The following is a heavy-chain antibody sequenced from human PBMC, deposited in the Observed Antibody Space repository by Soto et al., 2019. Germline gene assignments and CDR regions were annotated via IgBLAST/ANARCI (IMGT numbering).Heavy chain of an antibody. D-gene: IGHD5-12*01. CDR3: ATLRRDGYNSDY. J-gene: IGHJ4*02. Sequence: QVQLQQWGAGLLKPSETLSLTCAVYGGSFSGYYWSWIRQPPGKGLEWIGEINHSGSTNYNPSLKSRVTISVDTSKNQFSLKLSSVTAADTAVYYCATLRRDGYNSDYWGQGTPVTVSS. V-gene: IGHV4-34*01. CDR2: INHSGST. CDR1: GGSFSGYY.